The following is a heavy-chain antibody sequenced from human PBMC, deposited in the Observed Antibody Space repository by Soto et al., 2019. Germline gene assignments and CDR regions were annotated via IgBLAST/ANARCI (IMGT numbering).Heavy chain of an antibody. CDR2: IKQDGSVK. V-gene: IGHV3-7*03. J-gene: IGHJ2*01. CDR1: GFAFSTYW. Sequence: EVQVVESGGGLVQPGGSLRLSCAASGFAFSTYWMSWVRQAPGKGLGWVANIKQDGSVKYYVDSVKGRFTISRDNAKNSLYLQMNSLRAEDTAVYYCARLTGDDWYFDLWGRGTLVTVAS. D-gene: IGHD7-27*01. CDR3: ARLTGDDWYFDL.